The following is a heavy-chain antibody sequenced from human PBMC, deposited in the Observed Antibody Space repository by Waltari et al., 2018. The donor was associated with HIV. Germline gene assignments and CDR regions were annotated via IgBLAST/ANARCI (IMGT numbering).Heavy chain of an antibody. J-gene: IGHJ4*02. CDR1: GGSSNSYS. V-gene: IGHV4-39*01. Sequence: QLQLQESGPGLVKPSETLSLTCSVSGGSSNSYSWGCIRQPPGKGLEWIGSLYYGGRTSLNSSLKGRLTISVDTSKNQFSRKLSSVTAADTAVYYCARHDPGTYYYFDYWGQGTLVTVSS. D-gene: IGHD3-10*01. CDR3: ARHDPGTYYYFDY. CDR2: LYYGGRT.